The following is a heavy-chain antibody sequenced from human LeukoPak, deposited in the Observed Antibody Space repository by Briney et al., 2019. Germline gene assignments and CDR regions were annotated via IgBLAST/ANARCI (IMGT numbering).Heavy chain of an antibody. CDR3: ARVRFLEWLCAWFDP. V-gene: IGHV1-18*01. CDR1: GYTFTSYG. CDR2: ISAYNGNT. Sequence: GASVKVSCKASGYTFTSYGISWVPQAPGQGLEWMGWISAYNGNTNYAQKLQGRVTMTTDTSTSTAYMELRSLRSDDTAVYYCARVRFLEWLCAWFDPWGQGTLVTVSS. D-gene: IGHD3-3*01. J-gene: IGHJ5*02.